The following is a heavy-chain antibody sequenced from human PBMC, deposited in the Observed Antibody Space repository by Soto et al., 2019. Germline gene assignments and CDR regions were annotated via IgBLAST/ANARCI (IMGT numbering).Heavy chain of an antibody. CDR1: GGFLSESY. D-gene: IGHD3-16*01. Sequence: SETLSLTCAVYGGFLSESYWTWIRQPPGKGLEWIGEINHVGGTNYNPSLKSRVTMSVDTSQNQFSLRLISVTAADTAMYFCVRIRYQLPSSVLWLDPWGQGTPVTVYS. J-gene: IGHJ5*02. V-gene: IGHV4-34*01. CDR3: VRIRYQLPSSVLWLDP. CDR2: INHVGGT.